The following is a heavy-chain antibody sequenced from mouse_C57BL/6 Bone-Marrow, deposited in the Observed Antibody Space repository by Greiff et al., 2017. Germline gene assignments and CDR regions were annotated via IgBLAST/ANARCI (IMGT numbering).Heavy chain of an antibody. J-gene: IGHJ4*01. CDR2: IDPENGDT. V-gene: IGHV14-4*01. CDR1: GFNIKDDY. Sequence: VQLQQSGAELVRPGASVKLSCTASGFNIKDDYMHWVKQRPEQGLEWIGRIDPENGDTEYASKFQGKATITSDTSSNTAYLQLSSLTSEDTAVYYCTRRYLRGNYYAMDYWGQGTSLTVSS. D-gene: IGHD2-14*01. CDR3: TRRYLRGNYYAMDY.